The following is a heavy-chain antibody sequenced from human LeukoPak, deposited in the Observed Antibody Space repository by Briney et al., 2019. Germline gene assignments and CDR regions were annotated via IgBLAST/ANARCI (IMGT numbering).Heavy chain of an antibody. Sequence: GGSLRLSCAASGFTFSGAWMHWVRQAPGKGLEWVSAISGSGGSTYYADSVKGRFTISRDNSKNTLYLQMNSLRAEDTAVYYCAKASCGGSCYFIDYWGQGTLVTVSS. D-gene: IGHD2-15*01. V-gene: IGHV3-23*01. CDR3: AKASCGGSCYFIDY. CDR1: GFTFSGAW. CDR2: ISGSGGST. J-gene: IGHJ4*02.